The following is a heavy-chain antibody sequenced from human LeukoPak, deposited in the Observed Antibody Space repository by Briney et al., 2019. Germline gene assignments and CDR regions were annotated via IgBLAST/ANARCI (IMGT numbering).Heavy chain of an antibody. V-gene: IGHV3-53*01. CDR1: GFTVVSNH. CDR2: IYNDGNT. CDR3: AGARPIGYSYGYYFDY. J-gene: IGHJ4*02. D-gene: IGHD5-18*01. Sequence: GGSLRLSCAASGFTVVSNHISWVRQAPGKGLQWVSIIYNDGNTYYADSVKGRFTISRDNSKNTLYLQMNSLRAEDTAVYYCAGARPIGYSYGYYFDYWGQGTLVTVSS.